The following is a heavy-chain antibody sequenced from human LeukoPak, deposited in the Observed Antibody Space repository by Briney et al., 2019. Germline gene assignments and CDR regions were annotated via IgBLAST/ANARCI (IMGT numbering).Heavy chain of an antibody. CDR1: GYTLTELS. CDR3: ATSLGSGSYFH. J-gene: IGHJ4*02. V-gene: IGHV1-24*01. D-gene: IGHD1-26*01. Sequence: ASVKVSCKVSGYTLTELSMHWVRQAPGKGREGMGGFDPEDGETIYAQKFQGRVTMTEDTYTDTASMELSSLRSEDTAVYYCATSLGSGSYFHWGQGTLVTVSS. CDR2: FDPEDGET.